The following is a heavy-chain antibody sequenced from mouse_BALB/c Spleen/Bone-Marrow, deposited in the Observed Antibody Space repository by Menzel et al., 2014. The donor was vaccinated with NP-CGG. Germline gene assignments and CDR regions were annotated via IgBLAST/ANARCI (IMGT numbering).Heavy chain of an antibody. CDR1: GYTFTSYV. CDR3: ARSLYGYDWYFDV. J-gene: IGHJ1*01. Sequence: VQLQQSGPELVKPGASVKMSCKASGYTFTSYVMHWVKQKPGQGLEWIGNINPYNDNTKYNEKFKGKATLTSDKSSSTAYVELSSLTSEDSAVYYCARSLYGYDWYFDVWGAGTTVTVSS. D-gene: IGHD2-2*01. CDR2: INPYNDNT. V-gene: IGHV1-14*01.